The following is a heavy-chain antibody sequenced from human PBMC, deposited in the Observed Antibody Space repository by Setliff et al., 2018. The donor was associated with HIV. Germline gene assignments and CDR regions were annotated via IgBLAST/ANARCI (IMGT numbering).Heavy chain of an antibody. CDR3: ARDWSGYSSSRGSYYYYMDV. D-gene: IGHD6-13*01. J-gene: IGHJ6*03. CDR1: GGSISTYY. Sequence: PSETLSLTCTVSGGSISTYYWSWIRQPPGKGLEWIGYIYTSGTTNYNPSLKSRVTISVDTSKNQFSLRLSSVTAADTAIYYCARDWSGYSSSRGSYYYYMDVWGKGTTVTVS. V-gene: IGHV4-4*09. CDR2: IYTSGTT.